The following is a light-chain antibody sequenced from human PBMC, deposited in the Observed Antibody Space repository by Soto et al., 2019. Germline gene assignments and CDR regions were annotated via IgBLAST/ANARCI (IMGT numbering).Light chain of an antibody. V-gene: IGKV3-11*01. CDR1: QSAGSY. CDR2: DTS. CDR3: RQRSDSLT. Sequence: EIVLTQSPATLSLSPGEGATLSCRASQSAGSYLAWYQQKPGQAPRLLIYDTSNRATGIPARFSGSGSGTDFTLTISSLEPEDFAVYYCRQRSDSLTFVGGTMVEIK. J-gene: IGKJ4*01.